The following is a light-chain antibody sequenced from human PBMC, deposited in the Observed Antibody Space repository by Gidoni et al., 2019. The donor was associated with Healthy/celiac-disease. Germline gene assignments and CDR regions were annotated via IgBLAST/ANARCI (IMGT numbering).Light chain of an antibody. Sequence: IVMTQSPLSLPVTPGEPASISCRSSQSLLHSNGYNYLDWYLQKPGQSPQLLIYLGSNRASGVPDRFSGSGSGTDFTLKISRVEAEDVGVYYCMQALQTPWTFGQXTKVEI. V-gene: IGKV2-28*01. CDR1: QSLLHSNGYNY. J-gene: IGKJ1*01. CDR2: LGS. CDR3: MQALQTPWT.